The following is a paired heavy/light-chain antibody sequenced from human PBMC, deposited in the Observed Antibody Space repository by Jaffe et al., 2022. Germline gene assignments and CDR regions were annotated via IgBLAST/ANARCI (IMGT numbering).Light chain of an antibody. CDR2: KAS. J-gene: IGKJ2*01. Sequence: DIQMTQSPSTLSASVGDRVTITCRASQSISSWLAWYQQKPGKAPKLLIYKASSLESGVPSRFSGSGSGTEFTLTISSLQPDDFATYYCQQYNSYPSFGQGTKLEIK. CDR3: QQYNSYPS. V-gene: IGKV1-5*03. CDR1: QSISSW.
Heavy chain of an antibody. D-gene: IGHD2-15*01. CDR1: GFTFSSYA. J-gene: IGHJ4*02. V-gene: IGHV3-23*01. CDR2: ISGSGGST. CDR3: AKDSPKTYCSGGSCYSPLDY. Sequence: EVQLLESGGGLVQPGGSLRLSCAASGFTFSSYAMSWVRQAPGKGLEWVSAISGSGGSTYYADSVKGRFTISRDNSKNTLYLQMNSLRAEDTAVYYCAKDSPKTYCSGGSCYSPLDYWGQGTLVTVSS.